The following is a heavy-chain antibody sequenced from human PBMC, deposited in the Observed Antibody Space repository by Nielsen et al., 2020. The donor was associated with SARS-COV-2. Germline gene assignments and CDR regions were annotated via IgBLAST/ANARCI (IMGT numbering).Heavy chain of an antibody. Sequence: GESLKISCAASGITYSTYAMNWVRQASGKGLEWVSGISGSGLTTYYADSAKGRFTISRDNSKNTLYLQMNSLRAEDTAVYYCAKDGNYGDLYFDYWGQGTLVTVSS. V-gene: IGHV3-23*01. J-gene: IGHJ4*02. D-gene: IGHD4-17*01. CDR2: ISGSGLTT. CDR3: AKDGNYGDLYFDY. CDR1: GITYSTYA.